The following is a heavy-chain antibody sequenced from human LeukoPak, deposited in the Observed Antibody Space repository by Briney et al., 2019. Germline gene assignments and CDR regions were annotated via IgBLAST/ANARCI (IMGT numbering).Heavy chain of an antibody. J-gene: IGHJ4*02. Sequence: GWSLRLSCVASGFXXSXNYMXWVXXAPGKXLEWASVIYSGSSTYYAESVKGRFTISRNTSKNTLYLQMNSLRADDTAVYYCARDRSSGWYVYDYWGQGTLVTVSS. CDR3: ARDRSSGWYVYDY. D-gene: IGHD6-19*01. V-gene: IGHV3-53*01. CDR1: GFXXSXNY. CDR2: IYSGSST.